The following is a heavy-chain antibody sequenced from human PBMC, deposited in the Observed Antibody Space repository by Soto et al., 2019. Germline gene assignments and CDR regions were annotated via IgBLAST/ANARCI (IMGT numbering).Heavy chain of an antibody. Sequence: GGSLRLSCAASGFNFSSYAMSWVRQSPGQGLEWVSAISGSGGSTYYADSVKGRFTISRDNSKNTLYLQMNSLRAEDTAVYYCAKAYPANYYDSSGSMDYWGQGTLVTVSS. D-gene: IGHD3-22*01. CDR1: GFNFSSYA. V-gene: IGHV3-23*01. J-gene: IGHJ4*02. CDR3: AKAYPANYYDSSGSMDY. CDR2: ISGSGGST.